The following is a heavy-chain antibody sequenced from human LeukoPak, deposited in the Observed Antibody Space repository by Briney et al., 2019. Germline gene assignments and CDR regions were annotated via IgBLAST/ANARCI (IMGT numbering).Heavy chain of an antibody. CDR2: INHSGST. D-gene: IGHD4-23*01. CDR1: GGSFSGYY. J-gene: IGHJ4*02. V-gene: IGHV4-34*01. CDR3: ARGRVIDY. Sequence: SETLTLTCAVYGGSFSGYYWSWIRQPPGKGLEWIGEINHSGSTNYNPSLKSRVTISVDTSKNQFSLKLSSVTAADTAVYYCARGRVIDYWGQGTLVTVSS.